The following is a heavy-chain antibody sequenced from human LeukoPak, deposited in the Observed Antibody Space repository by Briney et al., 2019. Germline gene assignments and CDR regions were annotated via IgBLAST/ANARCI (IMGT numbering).Heavy chain of an antibody. J-gene: IGHJ4*02. D-gene: IGHD3-10*01. CDR2: IYYSGST. Sequence: SETLSLTCTVSGGSISSYYWSWIRQPPGKGLEWIGYIYYSGSTNYNPSLKSRVTISVDTSKNQFSLKLSSVTAADTAVYYCAREGSGCYYMAFDYWGQGTLVTVSS. V-gene: IGHV4-59*01. CDR3: AREGSGCYYMAFDY. CDR1: GGSISSYY.